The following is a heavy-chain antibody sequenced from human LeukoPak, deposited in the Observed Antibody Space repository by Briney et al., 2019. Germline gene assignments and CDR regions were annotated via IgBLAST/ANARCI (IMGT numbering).Heavy chain of an antibody. D-gene: IGHD3-9*01. CDR3: ARANYDILTGYYHYGMDV. Sequence: GASVKVSCKASGYTFTIYGISWMRQAPGQGLEWMGWISAYNGNTNYAQKLQGRVNMTTDTSTSTAYMELRSLRSDDTAVYYCARANYDILTGYYHYGMDVWGQGTTVTVSS. J-gene: IGHJ6*02. V-gene: IGHV1-18*01. CDR2: ISAYNGNT. CDR1: GYTFTIYG.